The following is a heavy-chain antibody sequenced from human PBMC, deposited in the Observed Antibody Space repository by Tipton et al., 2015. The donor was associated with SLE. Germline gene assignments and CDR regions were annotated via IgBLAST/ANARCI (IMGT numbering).Heavy chain of an antibody. D-gene: IGHD1-14*01. Sequence: SLRLSCSASGFSFSTYGMHWFRQAPGKGLEWVPVIWYDGGNKFYADSVKGRFTISRDNSKNTVFLQMNSLRVEDTAVYYCARGVGRNCYYMDVWGQGTTVTVSS. CDR2: IWYDGGNK. V-gene: IGHV3-33*01. CDR3: ARGVGRNCYYMDV. J-gene: IGHJ6*03. CDR1: GFSFSTYG.